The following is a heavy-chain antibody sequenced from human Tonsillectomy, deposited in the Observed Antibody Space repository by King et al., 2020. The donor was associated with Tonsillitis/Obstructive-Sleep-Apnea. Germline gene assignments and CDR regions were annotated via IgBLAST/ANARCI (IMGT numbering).Heavy chain of an antibody. Sequence: QLVQSGGGVVQPGRSLRLSCAASGFTFSSYFMHWVRQAPGKGLERVAVISYDGSNKYYTDSVKGRFTISRDNSKNTLYLQMNSLRPEDTAVYYCSRGRYQLLWGDYWGQGALVTVSS. V-gene: IGHV3-30*10. D-gene: IGHD2-2*01. CDR1: GFTFSSYF. CDR3: SRGRYQLLWGDY. CDR2: ISYDGSNK. J-gene: IGHJ4*02.